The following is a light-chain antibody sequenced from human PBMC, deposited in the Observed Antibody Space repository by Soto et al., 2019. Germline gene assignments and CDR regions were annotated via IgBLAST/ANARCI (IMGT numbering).Light chain of an antibody. J-gene: IGKJ5*01. V-gene: IGKV3-20*01. CDR2: GAS. Sequence: IVFTQSPGTLSFSPGERATLSFRASQSVTSRYLAWYQQKPGQAPRLLIFGASSRATGIPDRFSGSGSGTDFTLTISRLEPEDFAVYYCQQYGSSPPITFGQGTRLEIK. CDR1: QSVTSRY. CDR3: QQYGSSPPIT.